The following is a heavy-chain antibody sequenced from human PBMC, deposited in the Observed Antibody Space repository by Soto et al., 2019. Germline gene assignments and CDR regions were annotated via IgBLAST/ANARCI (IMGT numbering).Heavy chain of an antibody. CDR1: GFTFSSYA. D-gene: IGHD1-7*01. J-gene: IGHJ4*02. CDR2: ISFSDGGT. CDR3: AKDRRAGGNYGFYSDF. V-gene: IGHV3-23*01. Sequence: GGSLRLSCAASGFTFSSYAMTWVRQAPGKGLEWVSSISFSDGGTYYADSVKGRFTISRDNSKNTLYLQMSSLRADDTAVYYCAKDRRAGGNYGFYSDFWGQGALVTVSS.